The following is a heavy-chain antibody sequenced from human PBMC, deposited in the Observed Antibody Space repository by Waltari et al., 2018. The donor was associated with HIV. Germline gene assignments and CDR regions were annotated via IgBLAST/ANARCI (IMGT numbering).Heavy chain of an antibody. CDR3: VRVGGPFNAYFGMDA. CDR2: IWYDGSDK. J-gene: IGHJ6*02. V-gene: IGHV3-33*01. CDR1: GFAFSDYA. Sequence: QVRLVESGGGVIQPGKSLRLDGKASGFAFSDYAMHWVRQASGKGLEWVALIWYDGSDKFHSDSVQGRFTISRDNYRSTVSLEMNSLRVEDTAIYYCVRVGGPFNAYFGMDAWGQGTTVTVSS. D-gene: IGHD2-15*01.